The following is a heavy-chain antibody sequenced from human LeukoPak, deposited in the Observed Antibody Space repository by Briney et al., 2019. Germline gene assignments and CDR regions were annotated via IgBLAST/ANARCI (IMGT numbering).Heavy chain of an antibody. CDR2: ISPIFGTA. Sequence: ASVKVFCKASGSNFSSYPIRWVRQAPGERLELMGGISPIFGTANYAQKFQGRVTITADESTSTAYMELSSLRSEDTAVYYCARDHVVVVPAASGPIGMDVWGKGTTVTVSS. D-gene: IGHD2-2*01. J-gene: IGHJ6*04. CDR1: GSNFSSYP. V-gene: IGHV1-69*13. CDR3: ARDHVVVVPAASGPIGMDV.